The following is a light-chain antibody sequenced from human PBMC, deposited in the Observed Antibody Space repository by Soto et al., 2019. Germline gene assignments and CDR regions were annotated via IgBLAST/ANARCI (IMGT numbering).Light chain of an antibody. V-gene: IGKV1-8*01. J-gene: IGKJ4*01. CDR1: QSIGTY. CDR2: AAS. Sequence: AIRMTQSPSSFSASTGVRVTITCRASQSIGTYLAWYQQIPGRAPKLLIFAASTLQRGVPSRFSGSGPGTDFTLTISCLQSEDFATSYCQQYYIYPPTFGGGTKVEIK. CDR3: QQYYIYPPT.